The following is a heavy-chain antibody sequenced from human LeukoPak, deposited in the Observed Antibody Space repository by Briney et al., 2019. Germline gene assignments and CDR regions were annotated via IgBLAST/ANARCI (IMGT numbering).Heavy chain of an antibody. Sequence: ETLSLTCTVSGGSISSYYCSWVGQAPGKGLEWVSAISGSGGSTSYADSVKGRFTISRDNSKNTLYLKMNSLRAEDTAVYYCAKKGLPPNWFDPWGQGTLVTVSS. J-gene: IGHJ5*02. CDR2: ISGSGGST. D-gene: IGHD3-16*01. CDR3: AKKGLPPNWFDP. V-gene: IGHV3-23*01. CDR1: GGSISSYY.